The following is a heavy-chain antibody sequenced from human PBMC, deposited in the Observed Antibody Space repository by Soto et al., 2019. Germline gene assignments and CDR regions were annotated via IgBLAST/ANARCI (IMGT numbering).Heavy chain of an antibody. J-gene: IGHJ3*02. CDR2: IYYSGST. CDR1: GGSLSSSSYY. Sequence: SETLSLTCTVSGGSLSSSSYYWGWLRQPPGRGLEWIGSIYYSGSTYYNPSLKSRVTISVDTSKNQFSLKLSSVTAADTAVYYCARSSGYYDSSGYYYQATDAFDIWGQGTMVTVSS. CDR3: ARSSGYYDSSGYYYQATDAFDI. D-gene: IGHD3-22*01. V-gene: IGHV4-39*07.